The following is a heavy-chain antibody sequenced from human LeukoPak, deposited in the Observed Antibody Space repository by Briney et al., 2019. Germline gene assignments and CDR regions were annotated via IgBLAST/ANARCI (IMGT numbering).Heavy chain of an antibody. D-gene: IGHD4-17*01. CDR3: AKNPNAYGAFDV. CDR1: GFTFTSYV. J-gene: IGHJ3*01. V-gene: IGHV3-23*01. Sequence: GGSLRLSCAASGFTFTSYVMTWIRQAPGKGPEWVSGISSSGGSTYYADSVKGRFTASRDNSKNTLYLQINSLRAEDTAVYYCAKNPNAYGAFDVWGLGTMVTVSS. CDR2: ISSSGGST.